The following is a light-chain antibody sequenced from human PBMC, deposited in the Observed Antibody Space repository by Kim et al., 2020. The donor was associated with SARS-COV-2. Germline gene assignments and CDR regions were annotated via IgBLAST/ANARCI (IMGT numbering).Light chain of an antibody. V-gene: IGKV1-5*03. CDR2: KAS. Sequence: DIQMTQSPSTLSASVGDRVIITCRASQSISTWVAWYQHKAGKAPKLLIYKASNLENGVPSRFSGGGSGTEFTLTISSLQPDDFATYYCQYYSSYSGAFGQGTKLEI. J-gene: IGKJ2*01. CDR1: QSISTW. CDR3: QYYSSYSGA.